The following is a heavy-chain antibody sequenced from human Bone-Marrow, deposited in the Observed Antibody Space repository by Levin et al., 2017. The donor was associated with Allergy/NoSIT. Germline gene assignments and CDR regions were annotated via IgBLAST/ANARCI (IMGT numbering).Heavy chain of an antibody. CDR1: GFTFSSYG. Sequence: PGGSLRLSCAASGFTFSSYGMHWVRQAPGKGLEWVAVIWYDGSNKYYADSVKGRFTISRDNSKNTLYLQMNSLRAEDTAVYYCARDYCSSTSCSPGGYFDYWGQGTLVTVSS. CDR3: ARDYCSSTSCSPGGYFDY. V-gene: IGHV3-33*01. J-gene: IGHJ4*02. CDR2: IWYDGSNK. D-gene: IGHD2-2*01.